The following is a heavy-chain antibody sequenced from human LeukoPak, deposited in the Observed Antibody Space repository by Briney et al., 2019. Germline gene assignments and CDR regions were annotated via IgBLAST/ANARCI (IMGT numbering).Heavy chain of an antibody. CDR2: ISGSGGST. CDR3: AKISGDYVCDY. D-gene: IGHD4-17*01. J-gene: IGHJ4*02. CDR1: GFTFSSYA. Sequence: TGGSLRLCCAASGFTFSSYAMSWVRQAAGKGLEWVSAISGSGGSTYYADAVKGRFTISRDNSKNTLYLQMNSLRAEDTAVYYCAKISGDYVCDYWGQGTLVTVSS. V-gene: IGHV3-23*01.